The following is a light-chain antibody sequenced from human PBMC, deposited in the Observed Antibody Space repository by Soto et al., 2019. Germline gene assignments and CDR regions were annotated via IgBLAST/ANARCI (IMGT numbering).Light chain of an antibody. Sequence: EIVMTQSPATLSVSPGERATFSCRASQSVNTNLAWYQLKPGQAPRLLVYGASIRATGIPARFSGSGSGTEYSLTISSLQSEDFAVYYCQQYNNWPPWTFGQGTKVDIK. CDR1: QSVNTN. CDR2: GAS. V-gene: IGKV3-15*01. CDR3: QQYNNWPPWT. J-gene: IGKJ1*01.